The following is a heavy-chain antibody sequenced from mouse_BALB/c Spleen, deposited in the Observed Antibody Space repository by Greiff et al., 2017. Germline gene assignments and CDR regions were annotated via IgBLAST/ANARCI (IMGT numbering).Heavy chain of an antibody. CDR3: ARGGNYEGGYYFDY. CDR1: GFSLTGYG. V-gene: IGHV2-6-7*01. J-gene: IGHJ2*01. D-gene: IGHD2-1*01. CDR2: IWGDGST. Sequence: VQLVESGPGLVAPSQSLSITCTVSGFSLTGYGVNWVRQPPGKGLEWLGMIWGDGSTDYNSALKSRLSISKDNSKSQVFLKMNSLQTDDTARYYCARGGNYEGGYYFDYWGQGTTLTVSS.